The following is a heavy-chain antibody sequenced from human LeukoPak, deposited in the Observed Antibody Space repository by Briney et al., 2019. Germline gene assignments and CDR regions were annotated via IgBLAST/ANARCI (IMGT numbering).Heavy chain of an antibody. CDR3: ARDLKDWGSYRGDGY. Sequence: GGSLRLSCAASGFTFSSYWMSWVRQAPGKGLEWVAVISYDGSNKYYADSVKGRFTISRDNAKNSLYLQMNSLRAEDTAVYYCARDLKDWGSYRGDGYWGQGTLVTVSS. CDR1: GFTFSSYW. D-gene: IGHD7-27*01. CDR2: ISYDGSNK. J-gene: IGHJ4*02. V-gene: IGHV3-30*03.